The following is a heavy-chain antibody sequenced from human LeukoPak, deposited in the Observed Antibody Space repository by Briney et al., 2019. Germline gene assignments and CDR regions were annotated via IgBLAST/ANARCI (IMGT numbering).Heavy chain of an antibody. D-gene: IGHD3-22*01. CDR2: IYSTGSA. J-gene: IGHJ4*01. V-gene: IGHV4-59*08. CDR3: ARHRDYYDT. CDR1: GSSINNNF. Sequence: SETLSLTCTVSGSSINNNFWTWIRQPPGKGLEWIGHIYSTGSANYNPSLKNRVLISGDTSKNQISLKLTSVTAADTAVYFCARHRDYYDTWGHGTLVTVSS.